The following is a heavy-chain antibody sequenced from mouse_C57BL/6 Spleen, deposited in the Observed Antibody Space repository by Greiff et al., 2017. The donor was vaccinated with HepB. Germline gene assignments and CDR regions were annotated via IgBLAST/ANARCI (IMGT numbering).Heavy chain of an antibody. J-gene: IGHJ3*01. V-gene: IGHV14-4*01. CDR2: IDPENGDT. Sequence: EVQVVESGAELVRPGASVKLSCTASGFNIKDDYMHWVKQRPEQGLEWIGWIDPENGDTEYASKFQGKATITADTSSNTAYLQLSSLTSEDTAVYYCTRLGWFAYWGQGTLVTVSA. CDR3: TRLGWFAY. D-gene: IGHD4-1*01. CDR1: GFNIKDDY.